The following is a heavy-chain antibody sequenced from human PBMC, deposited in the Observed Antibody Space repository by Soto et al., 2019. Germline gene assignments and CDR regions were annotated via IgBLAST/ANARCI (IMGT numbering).Heavy chain of an antibody. V-gene: IGHV4-39*01. CDR3: ARKVPRRPMAMADIVVVVAARDAFDI. J-gene: IGHJ3*02. D-gene: IGHD2-15*01. CDR1: GGSISSSSYY. CDR2: IYYSGST. Sequence: QLQLQESGPGLVKPSETLSLTCTVSGGSISSSSYYWGWIRQPPGKGLEWIGSIYYSGSTYYNPSLKSRVTISVDTSKNQFSLKLSSVTAADTAVYYCARKVPRRPMAMADIVVVVAARDAFDIWGQGTMVTVSS.